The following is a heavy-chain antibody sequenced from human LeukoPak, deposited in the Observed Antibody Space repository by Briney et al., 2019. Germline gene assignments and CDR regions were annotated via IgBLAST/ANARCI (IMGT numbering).Heavy chain of an antibody. CDR2: ISHSGGT. J-gene: IGHJ4*02. CDR3: AILSSSRPDF. D-gene: IGHD6-6*01. V-gene: IGHV4-34*01. Sequence: SETLSLTCAVYGASLSGYYWSWIRQPPGKGLEWIGEISHSGGTSYNPSLKSRVVISADASRKQFSLNLSSVTAADTAAYYCAILSSSRPDFWGQGTLVTVSS. CDR1: GASLSGYY.